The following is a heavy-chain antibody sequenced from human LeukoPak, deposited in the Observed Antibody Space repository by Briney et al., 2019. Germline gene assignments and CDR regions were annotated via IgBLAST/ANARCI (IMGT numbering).Heavy chain of an antibody. CDR1: GYTFTGYY. CDR3: ARELWLRSKAAAGSGGLDP. V-gene: IGHV1-2*02. Sequence: ASVKVSCKASGYTFTGYYMHWVRQAPGQGLEWMGWINPNRGGTNYAQKFQGRVTITRDTSISTAYMALSRLRSDDTAVYYCARELWLRSKAAAGSGGLDPWGQGTLVTVSS. CDR2: INPNRGGT. J-gene: IGHJ5*02. D-gene: IGHD6-13*01.